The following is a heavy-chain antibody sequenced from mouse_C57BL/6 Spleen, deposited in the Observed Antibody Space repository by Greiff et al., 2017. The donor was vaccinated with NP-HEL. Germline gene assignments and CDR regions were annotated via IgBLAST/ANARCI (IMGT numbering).Heavy chain of an antibody. CDR2: IWRGGST. D-gene: IGHD2-1*01. CDR1: GFSLTSYG. Sequence: VKLMESGPGLVQPSQSLSITCTVSGFSLTSYGVHWVRQSPGKGLEWLGVIWRGGSTDYTAAFMSRLSITKDNSKSQVFFKMNSLQADDTAIYYCAKAGNYEGAMDYWGQGTSVTVSS. J-gene: IGHJ4*01. V-gene: IGHV2-5*01. CDR3: AKAGNYEGAMDY.